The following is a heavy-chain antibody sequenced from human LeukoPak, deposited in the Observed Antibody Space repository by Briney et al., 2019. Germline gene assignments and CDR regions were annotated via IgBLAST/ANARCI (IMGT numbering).Heavy chain of an antibody. D-gene: IGHD6-19*01. CDR2: INHSGSS. J-gene: IGHJ3*02. Sequence: KASETLSLTCAVYGETFSGYYWTWIRQPPGKGLEWIGEINHSGSSKYNPSLKSRVTISVDTSKNQFSLKLSSVTAADTAVYYCARHVIAVAVTIIPDAFDIWGQGTMVTVSS. CDR3: ARHVIAVAVTIIPDAFDI. CDR1: GETFSGYY. V-gene: IGHV4-34*01.